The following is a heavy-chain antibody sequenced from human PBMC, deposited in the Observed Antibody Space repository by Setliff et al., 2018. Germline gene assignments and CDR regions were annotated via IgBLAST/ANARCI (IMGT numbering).Heavy chain of an antibody. J-gene: IGHJ5*02. CDR3: ARIHLLLWFVELVSGWFDP. CDR1: GGSISSSSYY. V-gene: IGHV4-39*07. Sequence: SETLSLTCTVSGGSISSSSYYWGWLRQPPGKGLEWIGSIYYSGSTYYNPSLKSRVTISVDTSKNQFSLKLSSVTAADAAVYYCARIHLLLWFVELVSGWFDPWGQGTLVTVSS. D-gene: IGHD3-10*01. CDR2: IYYSGST.